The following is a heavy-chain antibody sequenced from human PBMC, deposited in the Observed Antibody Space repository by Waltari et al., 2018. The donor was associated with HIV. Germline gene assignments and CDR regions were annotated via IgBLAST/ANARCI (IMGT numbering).Heavy chain of an antibody. Sequence: VQRVESGGGLLLPGGSLRLSGLASVFAFGGSTMNWVRQPPGKGQEWISQIEDSHDTKYNAASVKGRVNNSRDNSKNSLQLKMNSLRAEDTAVYYCAREADLSLLTTSMDVWGQGTTVTVSS. CDR2: IEDSHDTK. J-gene: IGHJ6*02. CDR1: VFAFGGST. V-gene: IGHV3-48*04. D-gene: IGHD4-17*01. CDR3: AREADLSLLTTSMDV.